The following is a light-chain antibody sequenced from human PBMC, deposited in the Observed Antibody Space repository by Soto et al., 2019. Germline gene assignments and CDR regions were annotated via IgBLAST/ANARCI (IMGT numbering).Light chain of an antibody. CDR1: QSVSSY. CDR3: QQRSNWPPDKYT. V-gene: IGKV3-11*01. Sequence: EIVLTQSPATLSLSPGERATLSCRASQSVSSYLAWYQQKPGQPPRLLIYDASNRATGIPARFSGSGSGTDFTLTISSLEPEDFAVYYCQQRSNWPPDKYTFGQGTKLEI. CDR2: DAS. J-gene: IGKJ2*01.